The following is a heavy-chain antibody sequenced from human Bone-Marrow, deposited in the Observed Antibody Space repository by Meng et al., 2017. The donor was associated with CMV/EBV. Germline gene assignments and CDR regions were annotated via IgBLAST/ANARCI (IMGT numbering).Heavy chain of an antibody. CDR2: INHSGST. Sequence: SETLSLTCAVYGGSFSGYYWSWIRQPPGKGLEWIGEINHSGSTNYNPSLKSRVTISVDTSKNQFSLKLSSVTAADTAVYYCARAGFLEWLYTTYFDYWGQGTLVTVSS. CDR3: ARAGFLEWLYTTYFDY. J-gene: IGHJ4*02. CDR1: GGSFSGYY. V-gene: IGHV4-34*01. D-gene: IGHD3-3*01.